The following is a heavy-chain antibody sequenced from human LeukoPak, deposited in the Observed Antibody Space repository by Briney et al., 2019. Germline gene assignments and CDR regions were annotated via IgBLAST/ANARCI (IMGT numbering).Heavy chain of an antibody. Sequence: PSETLSLTCTVSGGSISSYYWSWIRQPPGKGLEWIGYIYHSGSTNYNPSLKSRVTISVDTSKNQFSLRLSSVTAADTAVYYCATGIAVADYYFDYWGQGTLVTVSS. CDR1: GGSISSYY. D-gene: IGHD6-19*01. CDR3: ATGIAVADYYFDY. CDR2: IYHSGST. V-gene: IGHV4-59*12. J-gene: IGHJ4*02.